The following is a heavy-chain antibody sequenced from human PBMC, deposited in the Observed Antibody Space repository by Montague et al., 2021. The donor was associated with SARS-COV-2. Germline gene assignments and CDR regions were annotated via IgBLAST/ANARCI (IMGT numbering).Heavy chain of an antibody. V-gene: IGHV4-61*02. CDR2: IYTSGSS. D-gene: IGHD3-22*01. Sequence: TLSLTCTVSGGSVSSGSYYWSWIRQPAGKGLEWIGRIYTSGSSNYNPSLKSRVTISVDTSKNQFSLKVSSVTAADTAVYYCARERSADYYDGSGYHSYKYGMDVWGQGTTDTVSS. J-gene: IGHJ6*02. CDR1: GGSVSSGSYY. CDR3: ARERSADYYDGSGYHSYKYGMDV.